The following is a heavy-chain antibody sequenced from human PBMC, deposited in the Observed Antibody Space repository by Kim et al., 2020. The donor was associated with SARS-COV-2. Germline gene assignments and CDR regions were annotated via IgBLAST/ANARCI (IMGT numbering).Heavy chain of an antibody. D-gene: IGHD3-22*01. CDR1: GFTFSSYA. CDR3: AKFQARDYYDSSGYYGYYYYGMDV. J-gene: IGHJ6*02. Sequence: GGSLRLSCAASGFTFSSYAMSWVRQAPGKGLEWVSAISGSGGSTYYADSVKGRFTISRDNSKNTLYLQMNSLRAEDTAVYYCAKFQARDYYDSSGYYGYYYYGMDVWGQGTTVTVSS. CDR2: ISGSGGST. V-gene: IGHV3-23*01.